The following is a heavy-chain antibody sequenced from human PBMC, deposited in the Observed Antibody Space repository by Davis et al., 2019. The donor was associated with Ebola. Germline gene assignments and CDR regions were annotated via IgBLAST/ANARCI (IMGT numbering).Heavy chain of an antibody. V-gene: IGHV4-30-4*07. Sequence: MPSETLSLTCAVSGDSISSGGHSWSWIRQPPGKALEWLGYVHHTGSTYYNPSLKSRISMSADTSKNQFSLRLKSVTAADTAMYYCCRTSFTLKLFGPWGQGTLVTVSS. CDR2: VHHTGST. CDR3: CRTSFTLKLFGP. J-gene: IGHJ5*02. D-gene: IGHD3-16*02. CDR1: GDSISSGGHS.